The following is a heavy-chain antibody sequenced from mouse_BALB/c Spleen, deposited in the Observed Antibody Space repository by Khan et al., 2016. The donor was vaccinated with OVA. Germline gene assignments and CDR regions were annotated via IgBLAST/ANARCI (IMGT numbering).Heavy chain of an antibody. CDR1: GFSISNYG. Sequence: QVQLKQSGPGLVAPSQTLSITCTVSGFSISNYGVHWVRQPPGTGLEWLGVIWAGGSTNHNSALMSRLSISKDNSKNQVFLKMNSLQTDDTAMYYCARAFYNGAWFAYWGQGTLVTVSA. V-gene: IGHV2-9*02. CDR2: IWAGGST. CDR3: ARAFYNGAWFAY. D-gene: IGHD1-3*01. J-gene: IGHJ3*01.